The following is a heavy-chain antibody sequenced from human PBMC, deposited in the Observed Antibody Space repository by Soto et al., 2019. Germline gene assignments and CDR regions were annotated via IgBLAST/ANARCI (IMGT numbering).Heavy chain of an antibody. Sequence: GVSLKISCKGSGYSFTNYWITWVRQMPGKGPEWLGGVDPTDSYSNYSPSFQGHVTLSADKSISTAYLQWSSLKASDTAMYYCARVSYHTSGNYFTYYPYATDVQGTGTAAPVSP. CDR2: VDPTDSYS. D-gene: IGHD3-10*01. J-gene: IGHJ6*04. CDR3: ARVSYHTSGNYFTYYPYATDV. CDR1: GYSFTNYW. V-gene: IGHV5-10-1*01.